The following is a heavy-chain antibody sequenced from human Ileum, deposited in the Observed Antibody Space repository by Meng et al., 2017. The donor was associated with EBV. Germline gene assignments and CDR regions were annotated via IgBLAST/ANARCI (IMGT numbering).Heavy chain of an antibody. Sequence: QLLLPGSGPGLVKPSETPPLTCSVSGASISSSNSCWGWIRQPPGKGLEWIQSICYTDYTYYNPSLKSRVTISADKSKNQFSLRLNSLTAADTAVYYCAMGPDYAKTGYWGQGTLVTVSS. CDR1: GASISSSNSC. CDR3: AMGPDYAKTGY. V-gene: IGHV4-39*05. CDR2: ICYTDYT. D-gene: IGHD4-17*01. J-gene: IGHJ4*02.